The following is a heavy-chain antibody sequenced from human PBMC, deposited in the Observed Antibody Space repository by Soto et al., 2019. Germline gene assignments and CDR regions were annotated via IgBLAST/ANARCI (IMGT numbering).Heavy chain of an antibody. CDR3: AREGHCSNSSGDYYGNWFDP. D-gene: IGHD3-22*01. CDR1: GLTFSSYA. J-gene: IGHJ5*02. V-gene: IGHV3-30*04. Sequence: GGSLRLSCGTSGLTFSSYALHWVRQAPGKGLKWVAVVSYDGTYKYYADSVKGRFTISRDNSRNTLYLQMNSLTVEDTAVYYCAREGHCSNSSGDYYGNWFDPWGQGTRVTVS. CDR2: VSYDGTYK.